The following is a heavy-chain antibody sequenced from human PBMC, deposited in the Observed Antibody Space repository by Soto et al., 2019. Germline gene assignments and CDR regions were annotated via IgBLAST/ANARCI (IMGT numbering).Heavy chain of an antibody. CDR2: IQSGGAT. Sequence: QLVESGGGLFQAGGSTRLSCLVSGFTVGRYDMAWVRQAPGKGLEWASIIQSGGATYYPDSAQGRFTISRDNPKNTVYLQMNSLRVEDTAIYYCAKDRGLTTVTFDAFQAWGQGTLVAVSS. V-gene: IGHV3-53*01. J-gene: IGHJ1*01. D-gene: IGHD4-17*01. CDR3: AKDRGLTTVTFDAFQA. CDR1: GFTVGRYD.